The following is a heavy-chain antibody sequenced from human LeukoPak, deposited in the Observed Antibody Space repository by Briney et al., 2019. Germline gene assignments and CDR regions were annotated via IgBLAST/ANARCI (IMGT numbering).Heavy chain of an antibody. CDR1: GFTFSSNP. CDR3: AKRCRGDCNSIDY. D-gene: IGHD2-21*02. V-gene: IGHV3-23*01. J-gene: IGHJ4*02. Sequence: TGGSLRLSCVASGFTFSSNPMIWVRQAPGKGLEWVSSISADGAGTYYADSVKGRFTISRDNSKNTLYLQMNSLRAEDTALYYCAKRCRGDCNSIDYWGQGILVTVFS. CDR2: ISADGAGT.